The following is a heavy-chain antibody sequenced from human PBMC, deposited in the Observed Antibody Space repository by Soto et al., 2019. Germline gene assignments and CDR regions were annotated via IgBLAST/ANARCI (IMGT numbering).Heavy chain of an antibody. Sequence: QVQLVQSGAEVKKPGASVKVSCKASGYTFTSYGISWVRQAPGQGLEWMGWISAYNGNTNYAQKLQGRVTMTTDTSTSTAYMELRSLRSDDTAVYYCAREGLTMVRGVPYYYYGMDVWGQGTTVTVSS. CDR1: GYTFTSYG. V-gene: IGHV1-18*01. D-gene: IGHD3-10*01. CDR2: ISAYNGNT. J-gene: IGHJ6*02. CDR3: AREGLTMVRGVPYYYYGMDV.